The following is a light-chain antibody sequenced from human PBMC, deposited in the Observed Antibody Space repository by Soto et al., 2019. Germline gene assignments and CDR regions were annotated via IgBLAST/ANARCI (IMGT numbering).Light chain of an antibody. J-gene: IGKJ4*01. V-gene: IGKV1-5*01. CDR3: QQYDKQPVT. CDR2: DAS. Sequence: DIQMTQSPLTLSASVGDRVTITCRASQSINRYLAWYQQKPGKAPQLLIYDASHLKSGVPSRFSGSGSGTDSTLTISSLLPEDLATFYCQQYDKQPVTFGGGTKVDIK. CDR1: QSINRY.